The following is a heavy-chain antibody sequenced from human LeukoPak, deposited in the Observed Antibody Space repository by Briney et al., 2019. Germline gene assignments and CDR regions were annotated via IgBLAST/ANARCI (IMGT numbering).Heavy chain of an antibody. J-gene: IGHJ4*02. CDR2: ISGGGDIT. CDR1: GFNFADHA. D-gene: IGHD2-21*02. CDR3: VREDTPATANY. Sequence: GGSLRLSCAASGFNFADHAMSWVRQTAGKGLEWVSAISGGGDITYYADSVKGRFTISRDNSKDTLFLQMHSLRPGDTAVYYCVREDTPATANYWGQGTLVTISS. V-gene: IGHV3-23*01.